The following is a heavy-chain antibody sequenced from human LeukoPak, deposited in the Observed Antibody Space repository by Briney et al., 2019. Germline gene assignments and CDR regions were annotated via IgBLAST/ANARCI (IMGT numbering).Heavy chain of an antibody. V-gene: IGHV3-21*01. J-gene: IGHJ4*02. D-gene: IGHD3-3*01. CDR1: GFTFSTYS. CDR2: ITSDRRDT. Sequence: PGGSLRLSCAVSGFTFSTYSMTWVRQAPGKGVEWVSSITSDRRDTYSTDSLRGRFTISRDNAENSLYLQMNSLRPEDTAVYYCARGGTFGVDRSDYWGQGTLVTVSS. CDR3: ARGGTFGVDRSDY.